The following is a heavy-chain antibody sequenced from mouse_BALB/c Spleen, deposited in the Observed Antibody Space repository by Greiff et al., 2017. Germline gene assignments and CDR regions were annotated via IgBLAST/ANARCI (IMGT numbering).Heavy chain of an antibody. CDR3: APAMRIVAY. J-gene: IGHJ3*01. CDR1: GYTFSSYW. Sequence: QVQLQQSGAELMKPGASVKISCKATGYTFSSYWIEWVKQRPGHGLEWIGEILPGSGSTNYNEKFKGKATFTADTSSNTAYMQLSSLTSEDSAVYYCAPAMRIVAYWGQGTLVTVSA. D-gene: IGHD2-3*01. CDR2: ILPGSGST. V-gene: IGHV1-9*01.